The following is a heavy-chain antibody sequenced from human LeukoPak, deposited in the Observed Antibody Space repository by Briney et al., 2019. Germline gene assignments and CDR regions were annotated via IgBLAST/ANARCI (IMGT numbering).Heavy chain of an antibody. CDR1: GYTFTSYG. CDR2: ISAYNGNT. J-gene: IGHJ4*02. V-gene: IGHV1-18*01. CDR3: ARVAAYSSGWYIDY. Sequence: ASAKVSCKASGYTFTSYGISWVRQAPGQGLEWMGWISAYNGNTNYAQKLQGRVTMTTDTSTSTAYMELRSLRSDDTAVYYCARVAAYSSGWYIDYWGQGTLVTVSS. D-gene: IGHD6-19*01.